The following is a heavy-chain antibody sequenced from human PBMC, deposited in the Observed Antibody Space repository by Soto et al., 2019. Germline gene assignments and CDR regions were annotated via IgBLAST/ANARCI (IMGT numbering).Heavy chain of an antibody. CDR1: GFTFTRYS. CDR2: ISSTTNYI. J-gene: IGHJ4*02. CDR3: ARESEDLTSNFDY. V-gene: IGHV3-21*06. Sequence: GGSLRLSCAASGFTFTRYSMNWVRQAPGKGLEWVSSISSTTNYIYYGDSMKGQFTISRDNAKNSLYLEMSSLRAEDTAVYYCARESEDLTSNFDYWGQGTLVTSP.